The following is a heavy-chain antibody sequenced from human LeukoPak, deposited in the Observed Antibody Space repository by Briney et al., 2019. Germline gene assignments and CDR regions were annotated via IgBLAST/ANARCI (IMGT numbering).Heavy chain of an antibody. D-gene: IGHD3-9*01. CDR1: GFTFSSYE. Sequence: GGSLRLSCAASGFTFSSYEMNWVRQAPGKGLEWVSYISSSGSTIYYADSVKGRFTISRDNAKNSLYLQMNSLRAEDTALYYCARMYDILTGYRYYFDYWGQGTLVTVSS. J-gene: IGHJ4*02. CDR2: ISSSGSTI. V-gene: IGHV3-48*03. CDR3: ARMYDILTGYRYYFDY.